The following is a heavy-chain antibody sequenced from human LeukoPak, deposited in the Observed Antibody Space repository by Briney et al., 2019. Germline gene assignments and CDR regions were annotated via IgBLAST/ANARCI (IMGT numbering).Heavy chain of an antibody. CDR2: IYYSGST. CDR1: GGSISSYY. V-gene: IGHV4-59*01. J-gene: IGHJ4*02. Sequence: SETLSLTCTVSGGSISSYYWSWIRQPPGKGLEWIGYIYYSGSTNYNPSLKSRVTISVDTSKNQFPLKLSSVTAADTAVYYCARAYAVAGTFDYWGQGTLVTVSS. CDR3: ARAYAVAGTFDY. D-gene: IGHD6-19*01.